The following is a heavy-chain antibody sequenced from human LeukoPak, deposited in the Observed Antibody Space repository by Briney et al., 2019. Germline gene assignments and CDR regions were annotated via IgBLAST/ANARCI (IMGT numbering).Heavy chain of an antibody. Sequence: SETLSLTCTVSGGSISSSSYYWGWIRQPPGKGLEWIGYIYYSGSTNYNPSLKSRVTISVDTSKNQFSLKLSSVTAADTAVYYCARAQHSSSWYGDWFDPWGQGTLVTVSS. CDR1: GGSISSSSYY. CDR2: IYYSGST. J-gene: IGHJ5*02. V-gene: IGHV4-61*05. D-gene: IGHD6-13*01. CDR3: ARAQHSSSWYGDWFDP.